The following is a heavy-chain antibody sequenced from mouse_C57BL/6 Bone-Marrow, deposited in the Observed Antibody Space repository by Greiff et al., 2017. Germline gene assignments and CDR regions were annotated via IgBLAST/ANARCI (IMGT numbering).Heavy chain of an antibody. J-gene: IGHJ2*01. D-gene: IGHD1-2*01. CDR1: GYTFTSYG. CDR3: ARRDYYGPRVFDY. Sequence: QVQLQQSGAELARPGASVKLSCKASGYTFTSYGISWVKQRTGQGLEWIGEIYPRSGNTYYNEKFKGKATLTADNSSSTAYMELRSLTSEDSAVYFCARRDYYGPRVFDYWGQGTTLTVSS. CDR2: IYPRSGNT. V-gene: IGHV1-81*01.